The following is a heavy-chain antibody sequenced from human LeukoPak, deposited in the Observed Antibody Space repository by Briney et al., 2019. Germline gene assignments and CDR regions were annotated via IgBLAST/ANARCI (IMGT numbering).Heavy chain of an antibody. Sequence: SETLSLTCTVSGGSISSGDYYWSWIRQPPGKGLEWIGYIYYSGSTYYNPSLKSRVTISVDTSKNQFSLKLSSVTAADTAVYYCATFYSLGYCSGGSCYETDYWGQGTLVTVSS. CDR3: ATFYSLGYCSGGSCYETDY. J-gene: IGHJ4*02. D-gene: IGHD2-15*01. CDR2: IYYSGST. V-gene: IGHV4-30-4*08. CDR1: GGSISSGDYY.